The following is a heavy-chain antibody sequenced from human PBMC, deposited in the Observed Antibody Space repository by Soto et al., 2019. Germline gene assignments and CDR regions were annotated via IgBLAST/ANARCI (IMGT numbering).Heavy chain of an antibody. V-gene: IGHV1-3*01. J-gene: IGHJ3*02. CDR2: INAGNGNT. D-gene: IGHD2-2*01. CDR3: ARGVPAAIRAFDI. CDR1: GYTFTSYA. Sequence: ASVKVSCKASGYTFTSYAMHWVRQAPGQRLEWMGWINAGNGNTKYSQKFQGRVTITRDTSASTAYMELSSLRSEDTAVYYCARGVPAAIRAFDIWGQGTMVTVSS.